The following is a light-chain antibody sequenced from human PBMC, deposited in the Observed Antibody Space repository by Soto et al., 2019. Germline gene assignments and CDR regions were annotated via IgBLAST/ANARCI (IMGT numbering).Light chain of an antibody. CDR1: QAVNTR. CDR3: QQYNDWPPRIT. J-gene: IGKJ5*01. CDR2: LTS. V-gene: IGKV3D-15*01. Sequence: DIVLTQSPATLSSFPGDRVTLSCRASQAVNTRLAWYQHKPGQAPRLLIYLTSNRAAGIPARFSGSGSETDFTLTISRLQSEDFAVYYCQQYNDWPPRITVGQGTRLEIK.